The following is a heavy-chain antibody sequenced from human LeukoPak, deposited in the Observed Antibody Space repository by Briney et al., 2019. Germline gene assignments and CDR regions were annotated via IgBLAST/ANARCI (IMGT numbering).Heavy chain of an antibody. V-gene: IGHV1-2*02. D-gene: IGHD3-16*02. CDR2: INPNSGGT. CDR3: ARVQEGLGELSYDY. J-gene: IGHJ4*02. CDR1: GYTFTGYY. Sequence: GASVKVSCKASGYTFTGYYMHWVRQAPGQGLEWMGWINPNSGGTNYAQKFQGRVTMTRDTSISTAYMELSRLRSDDTAVYYCARVQEGLGELSYDYWGQGTLVTVSS.